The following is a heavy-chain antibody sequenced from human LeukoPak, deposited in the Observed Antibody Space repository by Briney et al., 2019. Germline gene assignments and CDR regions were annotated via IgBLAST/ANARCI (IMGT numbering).Heavy chain of an antibody. J-gene: IGHJ6*03. CDR1: GGSFSSYY. D-gene: IGHD6-13*01. Sequence: SETLSLTCAVYGGSFSSYYWSWIRQPPGKGLEWIGYIYYSGSTSYNPSLKSRVTISIDTSKNQFSLKLSSVTAADTAVYYCARHDRVAALYYMDVWGKGTTVTVSS. CDR2: IYYSGST. V-gene: IGHV4-59*08. CDR3: ARHDRVAALYYMDV.